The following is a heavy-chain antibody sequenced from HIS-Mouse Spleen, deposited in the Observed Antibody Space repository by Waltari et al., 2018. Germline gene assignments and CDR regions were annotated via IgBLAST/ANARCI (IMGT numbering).Heavy chain of an antibody. J-gene: IGHJ3*02. Sequence: QLQLQESGPGLVKPSETLSLTCTVSVGSISSSSYYWGWIRQPPGKGREWIGSIYYSGRNDYKPSRKSRVTISGDTSKNQCALKLSSVTAADTAVYYCARVPGDYSGAFDIWGQGTMVTVSS. CDR1: VGSISSSSYY. CDR2: IYYSGRN. D-gene: IGHD4-17*01. V-gene: IGHV4-39*07. CDR3: ARVPGDYSGAFDI.